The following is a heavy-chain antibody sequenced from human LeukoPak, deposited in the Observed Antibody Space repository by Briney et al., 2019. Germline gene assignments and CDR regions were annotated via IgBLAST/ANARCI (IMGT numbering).Heavy chain of an antibody. CDR1: GFAFSSYA. V-gene: IGHV3-23*01. J-gene: IGHJ5*02. CDR3: AKDRLGDHDILTGYPSFDP. Sequence: GGSLRLSCAASGFAFSSYAMSWVRQAPGKGLEWVSAISGSGGSTYYADSVKGRFTISRDNSKNTLYLQMNSLRAEDTAVYYCAKDRLGDHDILTGYPSFDPWGQGTLVTVSS. CDR2: ISGSGGST. D-gene: IGHD3-9*01.